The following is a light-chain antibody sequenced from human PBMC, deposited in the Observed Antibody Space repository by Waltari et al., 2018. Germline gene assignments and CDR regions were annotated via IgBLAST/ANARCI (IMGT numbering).Light chain of an antibody. CDR3: NSYRNINTYV. V-gene: IGLV2-14*01. Sequence: QSALTQPAFVSGSPGKSIPIFCIGTNSDVGGYNYVSWYQQHPGKAPKLMIYDVTKRPSGVSNRFSGSKSGNTASLTISGLQAEDEADYYCNSYRNINTYVFGTGTKVTVL. CDR2: DVT. J-gene: IGLJ1*01. CDR1: NSDVGGYNY.